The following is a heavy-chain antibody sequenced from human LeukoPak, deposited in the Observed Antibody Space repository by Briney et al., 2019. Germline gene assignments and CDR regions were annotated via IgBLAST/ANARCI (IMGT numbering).Heavy chain of an antibody. CDR3: AKDPMGYFDY. J-gene: IGHJ4*02. V-gene: IGHV3-30-3*01. Sequence: GGSLRLSCAASGFTFSSYAMHWVRQAPGKGLEWVAVISYDGSNKYYADSVKGRFTISRDNSKNTLYLQMNSLRAEDTAAYYCAKDPMGYFDYWGQGTLVTVSS. CDR1: GFTFSSYA. CDR2: ISYDGSNK. D-gene: IGHD1-26*01.